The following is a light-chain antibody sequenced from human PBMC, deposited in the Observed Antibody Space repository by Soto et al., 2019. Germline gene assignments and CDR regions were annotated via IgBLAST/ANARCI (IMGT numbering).Light chain of an antibody. CDR1: QDISNY. J-gene: IGKJ1*01. CDR2: GAS. CDR3: QKYNSAPKM. V-gene: IGKV1-27*01. Sequence: DIQMTQYPSSLSASVGDRVTITCRASQDISNYLAWYQQKPGKVPKLLIYGASTLQSGVPSRFRGSGSGTDFTLTISSLQPEDVASYYCQKYNSAPKMFGQGTKVEI.